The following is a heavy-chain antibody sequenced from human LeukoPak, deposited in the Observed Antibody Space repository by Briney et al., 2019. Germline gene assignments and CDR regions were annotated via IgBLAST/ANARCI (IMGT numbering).Heavy chain of an antibody. J-gene: IGHJ4*02. CDR2: LYTSGTT. CDR1: GGSISSGSYY. CDR3: ARAGGSVGWYGAIDS. Sequence: SETLSLTCTVSGGSISSGSYYWTWIRQPAGKGLEWIGHLYTSGTTSYNPSLQSRVTISADTSKHQFSLRLTSVTAADTAVYYCARAGGSVGWYGAIDSWGQGTLVTVSS. D-gene: IGHD6-19*01. V-gene: IGHV4-61*09.